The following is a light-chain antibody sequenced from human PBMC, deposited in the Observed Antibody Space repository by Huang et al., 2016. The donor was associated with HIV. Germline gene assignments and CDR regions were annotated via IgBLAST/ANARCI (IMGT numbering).Light chain of an antibody. Sequence: EIVMTQSPVTLSVSPGDAATLSCRASQNIGTNLAWYQPSPGQAPRLLIYGASARVSNVPARFSGSGSGTEFTLSISSLQSEDIGVYYCQQHNTLPPWTFGPGTKVEVK. CDR2: GAS. J-gene: IGKJ1*01. CDR3: QQHNTLPPWT. V-gene: IGKV3-15*01. CDR1: QNIGTN.